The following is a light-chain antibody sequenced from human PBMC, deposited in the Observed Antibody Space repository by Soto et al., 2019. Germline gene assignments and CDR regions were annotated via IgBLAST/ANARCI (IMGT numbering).Light chain of an antibody. V-gene: IGLV2-8*01. CDR1: SSDVGGYNY. CDR3: ISYAGSNALV. Sequence: QSALTQPPSASGSRGQSVTISCTGTSSDVGGYNYVSWYQQHPGKAPKLMIYEVSKRPSGVPDRFSGSKSGNTASLTVSGLQAEDEADYYCISYAGSNALVFGGGTKLTVL. J-gene: IGLJ2*01. CDR2: EVS.